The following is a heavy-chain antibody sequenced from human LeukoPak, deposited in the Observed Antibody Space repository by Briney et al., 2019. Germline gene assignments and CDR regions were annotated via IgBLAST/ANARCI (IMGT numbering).Heavy chain of an antibody. D-gene: IGHD1-7*01. CDR3: ASRNITGTTSGFDY. J-gene: IGHJ4*02. CDR1: GGSISSGDYY. CDR2: IYYSGST. V-gene: IGHV4-30-4*01. Sequence: SETPSLTCTVSGGSISSGDYYWSWIRQPPGKGLEWIGYIYYSGSTYYNPSLKSRVTISVDTSKNQFSLKLSSVTAADTAVYYCASRNITGTTSGFDYWGQGTLVTVSS.